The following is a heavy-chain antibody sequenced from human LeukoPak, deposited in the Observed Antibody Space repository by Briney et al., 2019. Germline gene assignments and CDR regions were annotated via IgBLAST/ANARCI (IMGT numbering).Heavy chain of an antibody. Sequence: GGSLRLSCAASGFTASSNYMSWVREAPGKGLEWGSAIYSGGSRYYADSVKRLFTIFRHNSKNTKYLQKNSLKGEDTAVYYCAKGRDGYTLYYWGQGTLVTVSS. CDR3: AKGRDGYTLYY. CDR2: IYSGGSR. CDR1: GFTASSNY. J-gene: IGHJ4*02. V-gene: IGHV3-53*01. D-gene: IGHD5-24*01.